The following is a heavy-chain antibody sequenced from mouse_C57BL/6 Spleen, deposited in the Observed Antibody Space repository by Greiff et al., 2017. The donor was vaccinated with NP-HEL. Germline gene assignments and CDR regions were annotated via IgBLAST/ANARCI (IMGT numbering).Heavy chain of an antibody. J-gene: IGHJ1*03. D-gene: IGHD1-1*01. CDR2: IYPRSGNT. V-gene: IGHV1-81*01. CDR3: ARYYGSSHWYFDV. CDR1: GYTFTSYG. Sequence: VKLQESGAELARPGASVKLSCKASGYTFTSYGISWVKQRTGQGLEWIGEIYPRSGNTYYNEKFKGKATLTADKSSSTAYMELRSLTSEDSAVYFCARYYGSSHWYFDVWGTGTTVTVSS.